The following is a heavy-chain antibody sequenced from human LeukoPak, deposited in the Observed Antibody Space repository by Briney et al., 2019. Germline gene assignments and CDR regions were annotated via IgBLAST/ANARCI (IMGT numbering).Heavy chain of an antibody. CDR3: VRDGLLWYGGAT. J-gene: IGHJ3*01. CDR2: LNSDGTRI. D-gene: IGHD2-21*01. CDR1: GFSFSSYW. V-gene: IGHV3-74*01. Sequence: GGSLRLSCSASGFSFSSYWMHWVREVPGKGPVWVSCLNSDGTRISYADSVKGRFIISRDNANNTLYLQMNSLRVEDTAVYYCVRDGLLWYGGATWGQGTVVTVSS.